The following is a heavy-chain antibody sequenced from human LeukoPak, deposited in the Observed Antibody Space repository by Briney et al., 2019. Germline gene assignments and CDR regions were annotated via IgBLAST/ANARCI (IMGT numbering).Heavy chain of an antibody. J-gene: IGHJ4*02. Sequence: GGSLRLSCAASGFTFSSHWMHWVRQAPGKGLVWVSRINSDGRSTSYADSVKGRFTISRDNAKNTLYLQMSSLRADDTAVYYCARGPGTSGRYYSGDYWGQGTLVTVSS. CDR1: GFTFSSHW. D-gene: IGHD3-10*01. CDR2: INSDGRST. CDR3: ARGPGTSGRYYSGDY. V-gene: IGHV3-74*01.